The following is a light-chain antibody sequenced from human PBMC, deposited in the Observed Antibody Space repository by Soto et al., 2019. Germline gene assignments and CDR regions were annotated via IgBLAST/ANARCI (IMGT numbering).Light chain of an antibody. CDR1: QNLFRN. CDR2: DAS. V-gene: IGKV3-11*01. CDR3: QQRSNWPTIT. Sequence: DIVMTQSPATLSVSPGDRATLSCRASQNLFRNLAWYQQEPGQAPRLXXYDASNRANGIPARFSGSGSGTDLTLTISSLEPEDFAVYYCQQRSNWPTITFGQGTRLEIK. J-gene: IGKJ5*01.